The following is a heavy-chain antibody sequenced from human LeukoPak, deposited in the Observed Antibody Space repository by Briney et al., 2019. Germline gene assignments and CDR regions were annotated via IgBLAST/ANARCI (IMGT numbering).Heavy chain of an antibody. CDR3: AKEARMGYCSGGSCYPDAFDI. CDR2: ISGSGGST. D-gene: IGHD2-15*01. Sequence: GASLRLSCAASGFTFSSYAMSWVRQAPGKGLEWVSAISGSGGSTYYADSVKGRFTISRDNSKNTLYPQMNSLRAEDTAVYYCAKEARMGYCSGGSCYPDAFDIWGQGTMVTVSS. CDR1: GFTFSSYA. J-gene: IGHJ3*02. V-gene: IGHV3-23*01.